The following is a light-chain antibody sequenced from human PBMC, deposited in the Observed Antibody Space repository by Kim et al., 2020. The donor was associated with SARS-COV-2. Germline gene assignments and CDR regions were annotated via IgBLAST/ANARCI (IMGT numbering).Light chain of an antibody. J-gene: IGLJ1*01. CDR3: SSYTSSSTFV. CDR2: DVS. Sequence: QSLTISFTGTSSEVGGYNYVFWYQQQPGKAPKLMIYDVSKRPSGVSNRFSGSKSGNTASLTISGLQAEDEADYYCSSYTSSSTFVFGTGTKVTVL. CDR1: SSEVGGYNY. V-gene: IGLV2-14*04.